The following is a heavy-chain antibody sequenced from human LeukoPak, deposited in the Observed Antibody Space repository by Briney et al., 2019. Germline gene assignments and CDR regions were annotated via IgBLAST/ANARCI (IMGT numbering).Heavy chain of an antibody. CDR2: IYYSGST. CDR1: GGSISSHY. CDR3: ARQGIAAAGTTNNWFDP. Sequence: SETLSLTCTVSGGSISSHYWSWIRQPPGKGLEWIGYIYYSGSTNYNPYLKSRVTISVDTSKNQFSLKLSSVTAADTAVYYCARQGIAAAGTTNNWFDPWGQGTLVTVSS. J-gene: IGHJ5*02. D-gene: IGHD6-13*01. V-gene: IGHV4-59*08.